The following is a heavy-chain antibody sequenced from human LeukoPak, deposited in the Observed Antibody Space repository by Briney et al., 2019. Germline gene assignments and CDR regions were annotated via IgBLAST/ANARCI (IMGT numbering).Heavy chain of an antibody. V-gene: IGHV4-34*01. Sequence: SGTLSLTCAVYGGSFSGYYWSWIRQPPRKGLEWIGEINHSGSTNYNPSLKSRVTISVDTSKNQFSLKLSSVTAADTAVYYCARGLLTGSYYFDYWGQGTLVTVSS. J-gene: IGHJ4*02. CDR1: GGSFSGYY. CDR3: ARGLLTGSYYFDY. CDR2: INHSGST. D-gene: IGHD3-9*01.